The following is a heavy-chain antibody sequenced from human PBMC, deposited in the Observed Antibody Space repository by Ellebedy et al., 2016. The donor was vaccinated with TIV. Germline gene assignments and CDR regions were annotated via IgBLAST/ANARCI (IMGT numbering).Heavy chain of an antibody. Sequence: GGSLRLSXAASGFTFSSYGMHWVRQAPGKGPEWVAVIWYDGSNKYYADSVKGRFTISRDNSKNTLYLQMNSLRAEDTAVYYCARDRDSEVWYFDLWGRGTLVTVSS. CDR2: IWYDGSNK. CDR1: GFTFSSYG. D-gene: IGHD3-22*01. V-gene: IGHV3-33*01. J-gene: IGHJ2*01. CDR3: ARDRDSEVWYFDL.